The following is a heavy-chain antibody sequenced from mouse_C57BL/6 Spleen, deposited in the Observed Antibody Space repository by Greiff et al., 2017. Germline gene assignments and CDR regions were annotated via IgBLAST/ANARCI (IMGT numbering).Heavy chain of an antibody. D-gene: IGHD2-5*01. CDR1: GYSFTDYN. Sequence: EVKLMESGPELVKPGASVKISCKASGYSFTDYNMNWVKQSNGKSLEWIGVINPNYGTTSYNQKFKGKTTLTVDQSAITAYMQLNSLTSEDSAVYYCARLGYYSNYDYWGQGTTLTVSS. V-gene: IGHV1-39*01. CDR2: INPNYGTT. CDR3: ARLGYYSNYDY. J-gene: IGHJ2*01.